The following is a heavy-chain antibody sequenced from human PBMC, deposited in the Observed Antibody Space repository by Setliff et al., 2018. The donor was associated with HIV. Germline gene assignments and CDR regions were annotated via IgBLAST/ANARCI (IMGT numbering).Heavy chain of an antibody. CDR2: IYYSGTI. J-gene: IGHJ4*02. CDR1: GGSVHSGSYY. V-gene: IGHV4-61*01. D-gene: IGHD4-17*01. CDR3: ARDPPGYGDANDY. Sequence: PSETLSLTCTVSGGSVHSGSYYWSWVRQPPGKGLEWIGYIYYSGTIYYNPSLKSRVTMSIDTSKNQFSLKVRSVAAADTAVYYCARDPPGYGDANDYWGQGTLVTVSS.